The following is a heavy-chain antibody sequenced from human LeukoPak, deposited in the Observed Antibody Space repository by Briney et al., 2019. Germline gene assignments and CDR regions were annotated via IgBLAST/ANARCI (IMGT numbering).Heavy chain of an antibody. V-gene: IGHV3-7*01. CDR1: GFSFTTYW. D-gene: IGHD3-10*01. J-gene: IGHJ4*02. Sequence: GGSLRLSCAASGFSFTTYWMGWVRQAPGKGLEWVANIKQDGTEKYYVDSVMGRFTISRDNAKNSLYLQMNSLRVEDTAMYYCAKLAKYFYGSETYYFFEHWGQGTPVTASS. CDR2: IKQDGTEK. CDR3: AKLAKYFYGSETYYFFEH.